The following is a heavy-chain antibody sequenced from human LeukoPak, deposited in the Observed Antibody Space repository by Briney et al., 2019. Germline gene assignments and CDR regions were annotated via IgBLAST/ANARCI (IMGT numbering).Heavy chain of an antibody. Sequence: ASVKVSCKASGYTFTDYYTHWVRQAPGQGLEWMGWINPNSGGTNYAQKFQGRVTMTRDTSINTAYMELSSLRSEDTAVYYCARGLYSSSWDYYYYYMDVWGKGTTVTISS. CDR3: ARGLYSSSWDYYYYYMDV. CDR1: GYTFTDYY. D-gene: IGHD6-13*01. CDR2: INPNSGGT. J-gene: IGHJ6*03. V-gene: IGHV1-2*02.